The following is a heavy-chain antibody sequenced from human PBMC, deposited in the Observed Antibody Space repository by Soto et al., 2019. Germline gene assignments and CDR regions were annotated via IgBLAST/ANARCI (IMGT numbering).Heavy chain of an antibody. D-gene: IGHD2-2*02. J-gene: IGHJ4*02. Sequence: EVQLLESGGGLVQPGGSLRLSCAASGFTFSNYAMSWVRQAPGKGLEWVSGIIGSGGSTYYADSVRGRFTISRDNSKNTLYLQMNSLRVEDTAVYYCAKFSCSSTSCYKGLEYWGQGTLVTVSS. V-gene: IGHV3-23*01. CDR2: IIGSGGST. CDR1: GFTFSNYA. CDR3: AKFSCSSTSCYKGLEY.